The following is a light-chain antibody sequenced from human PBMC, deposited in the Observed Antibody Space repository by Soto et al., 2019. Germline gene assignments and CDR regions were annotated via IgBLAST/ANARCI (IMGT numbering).Light chain of an antibody. V-gene: IGLV2-11*01. CDR1: SSDVGGYNY. CDR2: DVS. Sequence: QSVLTQPRSVSGSPGQSVTISCTGTSSDVGGYNYVSWYQQHPGKAPKLMIYDVSKRPSGVPDRFSGSKSGNTASLTISGLQAEDAADYYCCSYAGSYTSYLFGTRTTVTAL. J-gene: IGLJ1*01. CDR3: CSYAGSYTSYL.